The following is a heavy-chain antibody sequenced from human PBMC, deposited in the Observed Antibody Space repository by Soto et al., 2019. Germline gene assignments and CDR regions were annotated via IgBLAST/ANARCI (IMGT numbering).Heavy chain of an antibody. CDR2: ISAYNGNT. Sequence: ASVKVSCKASGYTFTSYGISWVRQAPGQGLEWMGWISAYNGNTNYAQKLQGRVTKTTETSTSTAYMELRSLRSDDTAVYYCARDRTELGMFDYWGQGTLVTVSS. CDR3: ARDRTELGMFDY. CDR1: GYTFTSYG. J-gene: IGHJ4*02. V-gene: IGHV1-18*01. D-gene: IGHD7-27*01.